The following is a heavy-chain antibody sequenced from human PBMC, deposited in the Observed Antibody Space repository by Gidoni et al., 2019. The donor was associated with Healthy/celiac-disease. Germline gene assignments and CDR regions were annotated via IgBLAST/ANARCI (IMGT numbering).Heavy chain of an antibody. CDR3: ARGWGDIVVVPAATLGGYYYYGMDV. J-gene: IGHJ6*02. D-gene: IGHD2-2*01. V-gene: IGHV4-34*01. CDR2: ITHSGGT. Sequence: QVQLQQWGAGLLKPSETLSLTCAVYGGSFSGSYGRWIREPPGNGLEWIGEITHSGGTNYNPSPKRRVTISVDPAKTQSSLKLGFVTAADTAVYYCARGWGDIVVVPAATLGGYYYYGMDVWGQGTTVTVSS. CDR1: GGSFSGSY.